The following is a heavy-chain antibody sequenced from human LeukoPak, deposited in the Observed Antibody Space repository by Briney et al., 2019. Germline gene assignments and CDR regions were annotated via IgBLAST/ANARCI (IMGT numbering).Heavy chain of an antibody. CDR3: ARGADYYYGMDV. Sequence: SVKVSCKASGGTFSSYAISWVRQAPGQGLEWMGGIIPIFGTANYAQKFQGRVTITADESTSTAYMVLSSLRSEDTAVYYCARGADYYYGMDVWGKGTTVTVSS. V-gene: IGHV1-69*13. J-gene: IGHJ6*04. CDR1: GGTFSSYA. CDR2: IIPIFGTA.